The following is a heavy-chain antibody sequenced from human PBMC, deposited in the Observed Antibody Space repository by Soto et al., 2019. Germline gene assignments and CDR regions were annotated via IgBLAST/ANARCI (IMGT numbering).Heavy chain of an antibody. V-gene: IGHV4-59*08. D-gene: IGHD3-22*01. J-gene: IGHJ4*02. CDR3: ARAPTYYYDSSGPKFDY. Sequence: SETLSLTCTVSGASISGYHWSWIRQFPGKGLECLGYIYYSGSTNYNPSLKSRVTISVDTSKNQFSLKMSSVTAADTAVYYCARAPTYYYDSSGPKFDYWGQGTLVTVSS. CDR2: IYYSGST. CDR1: GASISGYH.